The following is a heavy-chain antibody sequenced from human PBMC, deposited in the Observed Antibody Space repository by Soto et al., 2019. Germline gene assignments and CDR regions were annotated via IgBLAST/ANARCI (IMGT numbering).Heavy chain of an antibody. CDR2: INAGNGNT. Sequence: VCSKAPGFSYASYARRWVYQSPGQRLEWMGWINAGNGNTKYSQKFQGRVTITRDTSASTAYMELSSLRSEDTAVYYCARDQGWELLTDAFDIWGQGTMFTV. J-gene: IGHJ3*02. CDR3: ARDQGWELLTDAFDI. CDR1: GFSYASYA. D-gene: IGHD1-26*01. V-gene: IGHV1-3*01.